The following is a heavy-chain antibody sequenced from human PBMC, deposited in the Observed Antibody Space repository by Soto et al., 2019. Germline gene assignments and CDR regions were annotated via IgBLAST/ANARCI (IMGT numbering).Heavy chain of an antibody. Sequence: EVQLLESGGGLVQPGGSLRLSCAASGFTFSSYAMSWVRQAPGKGLEWVSAISGSGGSTYYADSVKGRFTISRDNSKNTLYLQMNSLRAEDTAVYYCAKAGGWGFGVASLHYFDYWGQGTLVTVSS. CDR2: ISGSGGST. CDR3: AKAGGWGFGVASLHYFDY. CDR1: GFTFSSYA. V-gene: IGHV3-23*01. D-gene: IGHD3-3*01. J-gene: IGHJ4*02.